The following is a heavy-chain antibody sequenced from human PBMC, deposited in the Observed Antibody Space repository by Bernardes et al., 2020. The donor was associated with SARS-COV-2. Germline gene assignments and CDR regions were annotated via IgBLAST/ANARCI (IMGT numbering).Heavy chain of an antibody. Sequence: GGSLRLSCAASGFTFSSYGMHWVRQAPGKGLEWVAVIWYDGSNKYYADSVKGRFTISRDNSKNTLYLQMNSLRAEDTAVYYCAREIIGPDSGYGDDYWGQGTLVTVSS. D-gene: IGHD5-18*01. J-gene: IGHJ4*02. CDR3: AREIIGPDSGYGDDY. CDR2: IWYDGSNK. V-gene: IGHV3-33*01. CDR1: GFTFSSYG.